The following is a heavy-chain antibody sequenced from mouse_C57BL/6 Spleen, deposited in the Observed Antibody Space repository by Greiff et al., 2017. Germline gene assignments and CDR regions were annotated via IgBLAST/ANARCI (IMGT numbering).Heavy chain of an antibody. CDR2: ISPSNGGT. V-gene: IGHV1-53*01. J-gene: IGHJ2*01. CDR3: RRTYDYDGYDLDY. Sequence: QVQLQQPGTELVKPGASVKLSCKASGYTFTSYWMHWVKQRPGQGLEWIGNISPSNGGTNYNERFKSKATLTVDKTSSTAYMQLSSLTSEDSAVYYCRRTYDYDGYDLDYWGQGTTLTVSS. CDR1: GYTFTSYW. D-gene: IGHD2-4*01.